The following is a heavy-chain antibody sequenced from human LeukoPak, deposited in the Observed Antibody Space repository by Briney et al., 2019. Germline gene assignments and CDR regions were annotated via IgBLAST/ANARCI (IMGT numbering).Heavy chain of an antibody. J-gene: IGHJ5*02. Sequence: GESLKISCKGSGYRFTSYWIGWVRQMPGKGLEWMGIIYPGDSDTRYSPSFQGQVTISADKSISTAYLQWSSLKASDTAMYYCARLLGPCSSTSCYTQRHEFWFDPWGQGTLVTVSS. CDR3: ARLLGPCSSTSCYTQRHEFWFDP. V-gene: IGHV5-51*01. CDR1: GYRFTSYW. D-gene: IGHD2-2*02. CDR2: IYPGDSDT.